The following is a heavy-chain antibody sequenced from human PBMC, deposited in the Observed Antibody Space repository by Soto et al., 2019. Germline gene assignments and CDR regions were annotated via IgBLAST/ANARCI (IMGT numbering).Heavy chain of an antibody. Sequence: QVQLVQSGAEVKRPGSSVRVACKASGGTFSNYAINWVRQAPGHGLEWMGDIAPMFGKANYAQKFQGRVTITADESTSTAYMELSGLTSADTALYYCAREVQDHTPVFAHWGQGTLVTVSS. J-gene: IGHJ4*02. D-gene: IGHD2-15*01. CDR1: GGTFSNYA. CDR3: AREVQDHTPVFAH. V-gene: IGHV1-69*01. CDR2: IAPMFGKA.